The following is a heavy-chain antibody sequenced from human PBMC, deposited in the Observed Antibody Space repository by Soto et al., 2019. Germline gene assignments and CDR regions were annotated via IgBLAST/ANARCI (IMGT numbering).Heavy chain of an antibody. Sequence: QVQLQQWGAGLLKPSETLSLTCAVYGGSFSGYYWTWVRQPPGTGLELSGESNHSGSTNYNPSLKSRVTISVDTSKNQFTLKLTAVTAADTAVYSCARDKITGLCDYWGQGPLVTVSS. CDR3: ARDKITGLCDY. CDR2: SNHSGST. D-gene: IGHD2-8*02. CDR1: GGSFSGYY. V-gene: IGHV4-34*01. J-gene: IGHJ4*02.